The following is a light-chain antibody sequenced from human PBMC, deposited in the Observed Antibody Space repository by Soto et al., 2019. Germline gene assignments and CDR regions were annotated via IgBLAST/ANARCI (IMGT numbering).Light chain of an antibody. Sequence: QSVLTQPPSVSGAPGQRVTISCTGSRSNIGAGYDVHWYQQLPGTAPKLLIYGNSNRPSGVPDRFSGSKSGTSASLAITGLQAEDEADYYCQSYASSLSGYVVFGGRTKLTVL. V-gene: IGLV1-40*01. J-gene: IGLJ2*01. CDR1: RSNIGAGYD. CDR2: GNS. CDR3: QSYASSLSGYVV.